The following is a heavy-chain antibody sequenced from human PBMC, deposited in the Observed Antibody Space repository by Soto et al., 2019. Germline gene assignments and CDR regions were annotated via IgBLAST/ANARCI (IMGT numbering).Heavy chain of an antibody. D-gene: IGHD3-9*01. CDR3: AKADILTGYYFDY. Sequence: GGSLRLSCAASGFTFSSYAMSWVRQAPGKGLEWVSAISGSGGSTYYADSVKGRFTISRDNSENTLYLQMNSLRAEDTAVYYCAKADILTGYYFDYWGQGTLVTVSS. V-gene: IGHV3-23*01. CDR1: GFTFSSYA. J-gene: IGHJ4*02. CDR2: ISGSGGST.